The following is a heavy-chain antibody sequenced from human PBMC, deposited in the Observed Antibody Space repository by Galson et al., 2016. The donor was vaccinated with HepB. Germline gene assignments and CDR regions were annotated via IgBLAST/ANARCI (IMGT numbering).Heavy chain of an antibody. Sequence: QSGAEVKKPGESLRISCKVSRYSITNSWISWVRQTPGKGLEWMGRIDPSDSYTNYSPSFQGLVTISADKSISTAYLQWSGLKASDAAMYYCARHRAGRYGGGYYGMDVWGQGTTVTVSS. D-gene: IGHD4-23*01. CDR2: IDPSDSYT. CDR3: ARHRAGRYGGGYYGMDV. V-gene: IGHV5-10-1*01. J-gene: IGHJ6*02. CDR1: RYSITNSW.